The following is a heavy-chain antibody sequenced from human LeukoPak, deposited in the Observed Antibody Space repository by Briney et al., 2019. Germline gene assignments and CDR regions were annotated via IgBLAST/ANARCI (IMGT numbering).Heavy chain of an antibody. V-gene: IGHV4-31*03. D-gene: IGHD6-6*01. Sequence: SETLSLTCTVSGDSISSGGYYWSWIRQHPGKGLEWIGYIYYSGSTYYNPSLKSRVTISVDTSKNQFSLKLSSVTVADTAVYYCARGELAARWFDPWGQGTLVTVSS. CDR3: ARGELAARWFDP. CDR1: GDSISSGGYY. J-gene: IGHJ5*02. CDR2: IYYSGST.